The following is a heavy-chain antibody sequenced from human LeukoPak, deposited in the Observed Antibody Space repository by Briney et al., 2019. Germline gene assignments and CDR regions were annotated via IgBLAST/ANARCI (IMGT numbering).Heavy chain of an antibody. V-gene: IGHV3-23*01. Sequence: GGSLRLSCAASEFTFSSYAMSWVRQAPGKGLEWVSGISGSGGTTYYADSVKGRFTISRDNSKNTLYLQMNSLRAEDTAVYYCAKDRGRSAFYSFDYWGQGTLVTVSS. CDR1: EFTFSSYA. CDR2: ISGSGGTT. J-gene: IGHJ4*02. CDR3: AKDRGRSAFYSFDY. D-gene: IGHD1-26*01.